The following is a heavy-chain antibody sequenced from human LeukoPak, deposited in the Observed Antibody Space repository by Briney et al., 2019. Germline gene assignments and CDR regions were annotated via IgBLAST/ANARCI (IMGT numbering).Heavy chain of an antibody. Sequence: SETLSLTCTVSGGSISSYYWSWIRQPPGKGLEWIGYIYYSGSTNHNPSLKSRVTISVDTSKNQFSLKLSSVTAADTAVYYGARVGGVPAAMGFDPWGQGTLVTVSS. J-gene: IGHJ5*02. D-gene: IGHD2-2*01. V-gene: IGHV4-59*01. CDR1: GGSISSYY. CDR2: IYYSGST. CDR3: ARVGGVPAAMGFDP.